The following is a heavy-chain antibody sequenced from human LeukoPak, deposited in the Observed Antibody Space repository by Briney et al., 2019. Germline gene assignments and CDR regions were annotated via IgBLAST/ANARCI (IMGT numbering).Heavy chain of an antibody. CDR1: GGSFSGYY. CDR2: INHSGST. V-gene: IGHV4-34*01. J-gene: IGHJ4*02. Sequence: SETLSLTCAVYGGSFSGYYWSWIRQPPGKGLEWIGEINHSGSTNYNPSLKSRVTISVDTSKNQFSLKLSSATAADTAVYYCARLVGSGSYYKQRAPPQKGFFDYWGQGTLVTVSS. D-gene: IGHD3-10*01. CDR3: ARLVGSGSYYKQRAPPQKGFFDY.